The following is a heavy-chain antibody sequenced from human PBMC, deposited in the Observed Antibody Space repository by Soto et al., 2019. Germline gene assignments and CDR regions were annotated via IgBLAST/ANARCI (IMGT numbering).Heavy chain of an antibody. D-gene: IGHD3-10*01. Sequence: SMRISCAASGFNFDDYAMHWVRQAPGKGLEWVSGISWNSGSIGYADSVKGRFTISRDNAKNSLYLQMNSLRAEDTALYYCAKSLHTRSKFGYYYYGMEVCGQGSTVTVS. J-gene: IGHJ6*02. CDR2: ISWNSGSI. V-gene: IGHV3-9*01. CDR1: GFNFDDYA. CDR3: AKSLHTRSKFGYYYYGMEV.